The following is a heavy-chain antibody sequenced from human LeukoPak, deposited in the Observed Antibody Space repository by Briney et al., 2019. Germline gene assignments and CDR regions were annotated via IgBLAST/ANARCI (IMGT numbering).Heavy chain of an antibody. CDR2: IYSGGST. D-gene: IGHD5-18*01. V-gene: IGHV3-66*01. Sequence: GGSLRLSCAASGFTVSSNYMSWVRQAPGKGLEWVSVIYSGGSTYYADSVKGRFTISRDNSKNTLYLQMNSLRAEDTAVYYCARVGRGGYSYGYFDYWGQGTLVTVSS. CDR3: ARVGRGGYSYGYFDY. CDR1: GFTVSSNY. J-gene: IGHJ4*02.